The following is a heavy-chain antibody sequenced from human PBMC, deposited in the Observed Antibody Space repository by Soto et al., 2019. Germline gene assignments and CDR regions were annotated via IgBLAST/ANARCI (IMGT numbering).Heavy chain of an antibody. CDR1: GFTFSSYG. CDR2: IWYDGSNK. CDR3: ARGTPNWGRAFDI. D-gene: IGHD7-27*01. J-gene: IGHJ3*02. Sequence: GGSLRLSCAASGFTFSSYGMHWVRQAPGKGLEWVAVIWYDGSNKYYANSVKGRFTISRDNSKNTLYLQMNSLRAEDTAVYYCARGTPNWGRAFDIWGQGTMVTVSS. V-gene: IGHV3-33*01.